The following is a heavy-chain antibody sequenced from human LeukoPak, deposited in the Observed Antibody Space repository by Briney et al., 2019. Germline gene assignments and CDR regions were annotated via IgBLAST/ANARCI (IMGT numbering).Heavy chain of an antibody. V-gene: IGHV4-59*01. CDR3: ARMTMIRNGAWYYYGMDV. Sequence: PETLSLTCTVSGGSISSFYWGWIRQPPGKGLEWIGYIYHTGSTNFNPSLKSRVTISEDTSKNQFSLKLSSVTAADTAVYYCARMTMIRNGAWYYYGMDVWGQGTTVTVSS. CDR1: GGSISSFY. CDR2: IYHTGST. J-gene: IGHJ6*02. D-gene: IGHD3-10*01.